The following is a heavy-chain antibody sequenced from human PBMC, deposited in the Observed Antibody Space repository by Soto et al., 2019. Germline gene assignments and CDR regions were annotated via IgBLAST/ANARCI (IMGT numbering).Heavy chain of an antibody. CDR1: GGSISSYY. Sequence: SETLALGCTVSGGSISSYYWSWIRQPPGKGLDLIGYIYYSGSTNYNPSLKSRVTISVDTSKNQFSLKLSSVTAADTAVYYCARLIADRRGWFDPWGQGTMVTVSS. CDR3: ARLIADRRGWFDP. V-gene: IGHV4-59*01. CDR2: IYYSGST. J-gene: IGHJ5*02. D-gene: IGHD6-6*01.